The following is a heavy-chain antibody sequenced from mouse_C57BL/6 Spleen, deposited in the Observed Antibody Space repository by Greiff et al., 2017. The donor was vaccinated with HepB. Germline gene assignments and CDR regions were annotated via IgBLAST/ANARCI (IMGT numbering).Heavy chain of an antibody. V-gene: IGHV1-59*01. CDR3: ARYNYGSSYGYFDV. CDR1: GYTFTSYW. J-gene: IGHJ1*03. CDR2: IDPSDSYT. D-gene: IGHD1-1*01. Sequence: QVQLQQPGAELVRPGTSVKLSCKASGYTFTSYWMHWVKQRPGQGLEWIGVIDPSDSYTNYNQKFKGKATLTVDTSSRTAYMQLSSLTSEDSAVYYCARYNYGSSYGYFDVWGTGTTVTVSS.